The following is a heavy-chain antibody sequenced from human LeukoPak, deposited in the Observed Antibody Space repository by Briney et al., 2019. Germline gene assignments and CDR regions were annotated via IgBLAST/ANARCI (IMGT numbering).Heavy chain of an antibody. D-gene: IGHD6-6*01. Sequence: SETLSLTCTVSGGSISSGGYYWSWVRQPPGKGLEWIGYIYHSGSTYYNPSLKSRVTISVDRSKNQFSLKLSSVPAADTAVYFCATTARHCSEYWGQGTLVTVSS. J-gene: IGHJ4*02. CDR1: GGSISSGGYY. CDR3: ATTARHCSEY. V-gene: IGHV4-30-2*01. CDR2: IYHSGST.